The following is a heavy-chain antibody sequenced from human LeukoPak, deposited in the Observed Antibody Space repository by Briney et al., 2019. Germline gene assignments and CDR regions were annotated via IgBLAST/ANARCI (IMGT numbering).Heavy chain of an antibody. V-gene: IGHV1-8*01. CDR1: GYTFTSYD. Sequence: ASVKVSCKASGYTFTSYDINWVRQATGQGLEWMGWMNPNSGNTGYAQKFQGRVTMTRNTSISTAYMELSSLRSEDTAVYYCARDSGDSGSYFGYYYYYYMDVWGKGTTVTVSS. J-gene: IGHJ6*03. CDR2: MNPNSGNT. CDR3: ARDSGDSGSYFGYYYYYYMDV. D-gene: IGHD1-26*01.